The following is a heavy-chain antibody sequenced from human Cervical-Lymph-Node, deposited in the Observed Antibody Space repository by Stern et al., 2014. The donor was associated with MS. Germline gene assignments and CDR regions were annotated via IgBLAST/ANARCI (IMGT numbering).Heavy chain of an antibody. CDR2: IYPGDSDT. V-gene: IGHV5-51*01. CDR1: GYTFSNYW. CDR3: ATPPYYFDISGQTTYYGTDA. D-gene: IGHD3-22*01. Sequence: VQLVQSGAEVKKPGESLKISCKASGYTFSNYWIAWVRQMPGKGLEWMGIIYPGDSDTRYSPSFQGQVTISADKSISTAYLQWSSLKASDSAIYYCATPPYYFDISGQTTYYGTDAWGQGTTVTVSS. J-gene: IGHJ6*02.